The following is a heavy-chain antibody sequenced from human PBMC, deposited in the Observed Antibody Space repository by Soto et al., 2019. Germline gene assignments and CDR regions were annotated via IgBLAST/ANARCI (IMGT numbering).Heavy chain of an antibody. J-gene: IGHJ4*02. D-gene: IGHD3-16*01. CDR2: IYYSGYT. CDR3: ARHWALGPPPDY. CDR1: GGSISSDNYY. V-gene: IGHV4-31*03. Sequence: SETLSLTCTVSGGSISSDNYYWSWIRQHPGKGLEWIGYIYYSGYTNYSPSLRSRLTISVDTSKNQVSLNLASVTAADTAVYYCARHWALGPPPDYWGQGTLVTVSS.